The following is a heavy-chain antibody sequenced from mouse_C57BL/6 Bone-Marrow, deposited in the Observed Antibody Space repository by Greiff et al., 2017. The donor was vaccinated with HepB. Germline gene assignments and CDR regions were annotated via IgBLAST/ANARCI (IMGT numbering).Heavy chain of an antibody. CDR1: GFTFSDYG. J-gene: IGHJ2*01. D-gene: IGHD2-2*01. CDR2: ISSGSSTI. Sequence: EVMLVESGGGLVKPGGSLKLPCAASGFTFSDYGMHWVRQAPEKGLEWVAYISSGSSTIYYADTVKGRFTISRDNAKNTLFLQMTSLRSEDTAMYYCAREVIYCAHDGYFDYWGQGTTLTVSS. CDR3: AREVIYCAHDGYFDY. V-gene: IGHV5-17*01.